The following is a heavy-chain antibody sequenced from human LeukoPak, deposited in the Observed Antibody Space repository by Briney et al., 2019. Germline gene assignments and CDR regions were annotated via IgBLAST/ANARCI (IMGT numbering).Heavy chain of an antibody. Sequence: GGSLRLSCAASGFTFSSCAMNWVRQAPGKGLEWVSVISDGGITTYYADSVKGWFTISRDNSKNTLYLQMNSLRAEDTAVYYCAHLPAQNWLSRDYWGQGTLVTVSS. V-gene: IGHV3-23*01. J-gene: IGHJ4*02. CDR3: AHLPAQNWLSRDY. CDR2: ISDGGITT. D-gene: IGHD6-19*01. CDR1: GFTFSSCA.